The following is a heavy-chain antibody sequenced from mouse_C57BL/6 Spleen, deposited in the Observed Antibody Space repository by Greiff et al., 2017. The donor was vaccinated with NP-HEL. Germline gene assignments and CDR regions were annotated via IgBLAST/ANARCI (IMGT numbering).Heavy chain of an antibody. Sequence: QVQLQQPGAELVKPGASVKLSRKASGYTFTSYWMQWVKQRPGQGLEWIGEIDPSDSYTNYNQKFKGKATLTVDTSSSTAYMQLSSLTSEDSAVYYCARSRITTAPDYWGQGTTLTVSS. J-gene: IGHJ2*01. CDR1: GYTFTSYW. D-gene: IGHD1-2*01. CDR3: ARSRITTAPDY. CDR2: IDPSDSYT. V-gene: IGHV1-50*01.